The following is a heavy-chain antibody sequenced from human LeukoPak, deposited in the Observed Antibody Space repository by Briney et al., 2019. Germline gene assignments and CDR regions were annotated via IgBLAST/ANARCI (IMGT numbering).Heavy chain of an antibody. J-gene: IGHJ3*02. CDR1: GGSISSGGYY. D-gene: IGHD2-2*02. V-gene: IGHV4-31*03. Sequence: SQTLSLTCTVSGGSISSGGYYWSWIRQHPGKGLEWIGYIYYSGSTYYNPSLKSRVTISVDTSKNQFSLKLSSVTAADTAVYYCARTRYCSSTSCYTVTQSGYDAFDIWGQGTMVTVSS. CDR2: IYYSGST. CDR3: ARTRYCSSTSCYTVTQSGYDAFDI.